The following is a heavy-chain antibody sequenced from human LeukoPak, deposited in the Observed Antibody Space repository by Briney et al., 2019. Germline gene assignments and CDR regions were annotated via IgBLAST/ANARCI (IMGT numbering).Heavy chain of an antibody. V-gene: IGHV4-34*01. D-gene: IGHD1-1*01. Sequence: SETLSLTCAVYGGSFSEYYWSWIRQPPGKGLEWIGEINHSGSTNYNPSLKSRVTISVDRSKNQFSLKLSSVTAADTAVYYCARAGPLTGARGFYFDYWGQGTLVTVSS. J-gene: IGHJ4*02. CDR2: INHSGST. CDR3: ARAGPLTGARGFYFDY. CDR1: GGSFSEYY.